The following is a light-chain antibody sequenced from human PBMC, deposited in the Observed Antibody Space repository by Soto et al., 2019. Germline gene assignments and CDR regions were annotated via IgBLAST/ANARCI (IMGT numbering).Light chain of an antibody. J-gene: IGLJ1*01. CDR1: SSDVGGYNY. V-gene: IGLV2-14*01. CDR2: EVS. CDR3: ISYTRIXLYV. Sequence: QSALSQPASVSGSPAQSITISCTGTSSDVGGYNYVSWYQQHPGKSPKLMIYEVSNRPSGVSNRFSGSKSGNTASLTISGIQAVDEADYYCISYTRIXLYVCGNGTKV.